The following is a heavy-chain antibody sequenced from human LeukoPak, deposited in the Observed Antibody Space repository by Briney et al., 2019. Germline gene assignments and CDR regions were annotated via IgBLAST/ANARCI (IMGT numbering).Heavy chain of an antibody. CDR3: ARDHHSGDHFDF. Sequence: GGSLRLSCSASGFTFSDYYMSWIRQAPGKGLEWVSYISSSSSYTNYADSVKGRFTISRDNARNSLYLQMSSLRVEDTAVYYCARDHHSGDHFDFWGQGTLVTVSS. V-gene: IGHV3-11*06. D-gene: IGHD6-25*01. CDR1: GFTFSDYY. CDR2: ISSSSSYT. J-gene: IGHJ4*02.